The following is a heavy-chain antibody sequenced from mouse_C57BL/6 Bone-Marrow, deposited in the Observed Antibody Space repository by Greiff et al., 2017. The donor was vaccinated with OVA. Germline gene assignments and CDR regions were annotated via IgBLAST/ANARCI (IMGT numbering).Heavy chain of an antibody. D-gene: IGHD2-3*01. J-gene: IGHJ1*03. V-gene: IGHV1-82*01. CDR2: IYPGDGDT. CDR1: GYAFSSSW. CDR3: ARYPYDGYYIYWYFDV. Sequence: QVQLQQSGPELVKPGASVKISCKASGYAFSSSWMNWVKQRPGKGLEWIGRIYPGDGDTNYNGKFKGKATLTADKSSSTAYMQLSSLTSEDSAVYFCARYPYDGYYIYWYFDVWGTGTTVTVSS.